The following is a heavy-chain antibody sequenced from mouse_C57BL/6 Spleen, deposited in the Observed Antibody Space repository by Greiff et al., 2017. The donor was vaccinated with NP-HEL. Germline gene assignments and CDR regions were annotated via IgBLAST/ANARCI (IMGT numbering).Heavy chain of an antibody. CDR1: GYAFTNYL. CDR2: INPGGGGT. Sequence: QVQLQQSGAELVRPGTSVKVSCKASGYAFTNYLIEWVKQRPGQGLEWIGVINPGGGGTNYNEKFKGKATLTADKSSSTAYMQLSSLTSEDSAVYFCARRYYVSRGYAMDYWGQGTSVTVSS. J-gene: IGHJ4*01. V-gene: IGHV1-54*01. CDR3: ARRYYVSRGYAMDY. D-gene: IGHD1-1*01.